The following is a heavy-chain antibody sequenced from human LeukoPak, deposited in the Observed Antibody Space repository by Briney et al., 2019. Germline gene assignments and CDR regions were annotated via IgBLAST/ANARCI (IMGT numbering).Heavy chain of an antibody. Sequence: GGSLRLSCAASGFTFSSYSMSWVRQAPGKGLEWVSSISDDSNYIYYADSVEGRFTISRDNAKNSLYLQMNSLRAEDTAVYYCARIWAGAAAAPDYWGQGTLVTVSS. D-gene: IGHD6-13*01. CDR2: ISDDSNYI. CDR3: ARIWAGAAAAPDY. V-gene: IGHV3-21*01. J-gene: IGHJ4*02. CDR1: GFTFSSYS.